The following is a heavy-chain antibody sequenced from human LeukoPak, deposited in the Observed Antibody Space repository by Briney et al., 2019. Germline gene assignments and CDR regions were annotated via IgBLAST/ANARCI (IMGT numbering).Heavy chain of an antibody. CDR3: AKGSKKVVAATIDY. D-gene: IGHD2-15*01. J-gene: IGHJ4*02. Sequence: GRSLRLSCAASGFTFSSYGMHWVRQAPGKGLEWVAVISYDGSNKYYADSVKGRFTISRDNSKNTLYLQMNSLRAEDTAVYYCAKGSKKVVAATIDYWGQGTLVTVSS. CDR2: ISYDGSNK. V-gene: IGHV3-30*18. CDR1: GFTFSSYG.